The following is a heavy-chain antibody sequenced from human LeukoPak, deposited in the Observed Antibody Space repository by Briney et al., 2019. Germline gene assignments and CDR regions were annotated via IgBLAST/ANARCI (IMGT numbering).Heavy chain of an antibody. CDR2: ISSSSSTI. D-gene: IGHD1-1*01. Sequence: GGSLRLSCAASGFTFSSYIMNWVRQAPGKGLEWVSYISSSSSTIYYADSVKGRFTISRDNAKNSLYLQMNSLRAEDTAVYYCARDRNAYYYYGMDVWGQGTTVTVSS. CDR3: ARDRNAYYYYGMDV. CDR1: GFTFSSYI. V-gene: IGHV3-48*01. J-gene: IGHJ6*02.